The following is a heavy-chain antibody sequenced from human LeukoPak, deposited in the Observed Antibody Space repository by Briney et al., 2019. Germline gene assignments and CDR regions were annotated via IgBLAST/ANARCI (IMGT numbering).Heavy chain of an antibody. Sequence: GAPVKVSCKASGYTFTSYGISWVRQAPGQGLEWMGWISAYNGNTNYAQKLQGRVTMTTDTSTSTAYMELRSLRSDDTAVYYCARDAGEDYDFWSGYYPHWFDPWGQGTLVTVSS. D-gene: IGHD3-3*01. CDR3: ARDAGEDYDFWSGYYPHWFDP. J-gene: IGHJ5*02. CDR2: ISAYNGNT. V-gene: IGHV1-18*01. CDR1: GYTFTSYG.